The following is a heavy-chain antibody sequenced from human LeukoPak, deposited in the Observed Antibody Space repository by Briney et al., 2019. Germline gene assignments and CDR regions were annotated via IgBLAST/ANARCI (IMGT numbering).Heavy chain of an antibody. CDR1: GYTFTGYF. J-gene: IGHJ5*01. CDR3: ARVYGSGSYWGWFDS. CDR2: INPNSGAT. D-gene: IGHD3-10*01. V-gene: IGHV1-2*02. Sequence: ASVKVSCNASGYTFTGYFIHWVRQAPGQGLEWMGWINPNSGATDYAQKFQGRITMTRDTPSNTAYMELSRLKSDATAVYYCARVYGSGSYWGWFDSWGQGTLVTVSS.